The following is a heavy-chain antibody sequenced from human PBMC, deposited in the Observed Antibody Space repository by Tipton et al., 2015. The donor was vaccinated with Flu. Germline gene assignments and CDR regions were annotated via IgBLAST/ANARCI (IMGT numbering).Heavy chain of an antibody. J-gene: IGHJ3*01. V-gene: IGHV5-51*01. CDR1: GQTFSDFW. CDR3: ARGDSFGV. Sequence: VQLVQSGAEVKKPGESLKISCKLSGQTFSDFWIGWVRQMPGKGLEWMGIIYPGDSKTIYSPSFQGLVTISVDKSIDTAYLQWSSLKASGTAMYYCARGDSFGVWGQGTLVTVSS. CDR2: IYPGDSKT.